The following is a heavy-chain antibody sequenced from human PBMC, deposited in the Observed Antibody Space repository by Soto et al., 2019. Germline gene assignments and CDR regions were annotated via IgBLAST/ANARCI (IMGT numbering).Heavy chain of an antibody. CDR2: LYNSGST. V-gene: IGHV4-39*01. CDR3: VRRVEVAAQSLSRYYTTIDV. D-gene: IGHD2-15*01. CDR1: RGSVRSENYY. Sequence: QLQLQESGPGLVKPSETLSLTCTVSRGSVRSENYYWGWMRQPPGKGLEWIASLYNSGSTSYNASLKSRVTISVDTSKNQFSLKLSSVTAADTAVYYCVRRVEVAAQSLSRYYTTIDVWGQGTTVTVSS. J-gene: IGHJ6*02.